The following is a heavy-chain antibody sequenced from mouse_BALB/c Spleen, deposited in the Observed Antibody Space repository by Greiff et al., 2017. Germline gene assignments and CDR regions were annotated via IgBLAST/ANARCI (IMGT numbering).Heavy chain of an antibody. CDR2: ISNLAYSI. CDR1: GFTFSDYG. J-gene: IGHJ2*01. V-gene: IGHV5-15*02. Sequence: DVQLQESGGGLVQPGGSRKLSCAASGFTFSDYGMAWVRQAPGKGPEWVAFISNLAYSIYYADTVTGRFTISRENAKNTLYLEMSSLRSEDTAMYYCARGGGDYWGQGTTLTVSS. CDR3: ARGGGDY.